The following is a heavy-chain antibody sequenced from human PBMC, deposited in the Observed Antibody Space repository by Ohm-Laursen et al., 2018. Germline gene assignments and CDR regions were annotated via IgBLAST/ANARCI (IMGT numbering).Heavy chain of an antibody. CDR2: ISYDGSNK. Sequence: SLRLSCAASGSTFSSYGMHWVRQAPGKGLEWVAVISYDGSNKYYADSVKGRFTISRDNSKNTLYLQVNSLRAEDTAVYYCAKEALGEESYFFDYWGQGTLVTVSS. D-gene: IGHD2-21*01. V-gene: IGHV3-30*18. CDR3: AKEALGEESYFFDY. J-gene: IGHJ4*02. CDR1: GSTFSSYG.